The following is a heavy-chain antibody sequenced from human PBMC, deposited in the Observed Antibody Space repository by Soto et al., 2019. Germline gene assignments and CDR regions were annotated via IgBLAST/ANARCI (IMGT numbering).Heavy chain of an antibody. CDR2: IYYSGST. V-gene: IGHV4-39*01. CDR1: GGSISSSSYY. CDR3: ARQVGGGYGSGSYSRLDY. D-gene: IGHD3-10*01. Sequence: PSETLSLTCTVSGGSISSSSYYWGWIRQPPGKGLEWIGSIYYSGSTYYNPSLKSRVTISVDTSKNQFSLKLSSVTAADTAVYYCARQVGGGYGSGSYSRLDYWGQGTLVTVSS. J-gene: IGHJ4*02.